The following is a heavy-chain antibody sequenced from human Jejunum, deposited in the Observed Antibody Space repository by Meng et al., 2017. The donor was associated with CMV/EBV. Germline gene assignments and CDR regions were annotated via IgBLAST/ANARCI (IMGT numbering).Heavy chain of an antibody. D-gene: IGHD3-10*01. CDR3: AKGGNWFRDWFDP. Sequence: ASCFTFSCHGMPWVRQAPGKGLEWVAFIRYDGTKKCSAGSLKGRFTISRDNSRTTLYLLVDSLRNDDTALYYCAKGGNWFRDWFDPWGQGTLVTVSS. CDR2: IRYDGTKK. CDR1: CFTFSCHG. V-gene: IGHV3-30*02. J-gene: IGHJ5*02.